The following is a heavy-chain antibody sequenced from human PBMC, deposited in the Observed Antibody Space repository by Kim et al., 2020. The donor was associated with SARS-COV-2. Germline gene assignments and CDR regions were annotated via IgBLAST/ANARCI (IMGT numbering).Heavy chain of an antibody. CDR3: GPVYYYDSSGYNDY. CDR1: GGSISSSSYY. D-gene: IGHD3-22*01. J-gene: IGHJ4*02. V-gene: IGHV4-39*07. Sequence: SETLSLTCTVSGGSISSSSYYWGWIRQPPGKGLEWIGSIYYSGSTYYNPSLKSRVTISVDTSKNQFSLKLSSVTAADTAVYYCGPVYYYDSSGYNDYWGQGTLVTVSS. CDR2: IYYSGST.